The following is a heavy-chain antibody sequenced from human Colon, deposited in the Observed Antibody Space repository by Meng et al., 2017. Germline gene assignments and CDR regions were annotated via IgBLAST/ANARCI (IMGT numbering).Heavy chain of an antibody. V-gene: IGHV4-4*02. CDR2: VYHRGDT. J-gene: IGHJ4*02. D-gene: IGHD1-7*01. CDR1: GNSISSDIW. Sequence: QVPLKGPGLGLVKPSGTLSLTCTVSGNSISSDIWWSWVRQPPGKGLEWIGEVYHRGDTNYNPALKSRVDISVDKSKNQFYLSLFSVTAADTAVYYCGRDQGRELINHWGQGTLVTASS. CDR3: GRDQGRELINH.